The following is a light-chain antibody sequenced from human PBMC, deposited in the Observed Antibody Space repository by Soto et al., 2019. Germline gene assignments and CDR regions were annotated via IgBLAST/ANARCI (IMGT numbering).Light chain of an antibody. CDR2: GNI. Sequence: QSVLTQPPSVSGAPGQRVTISCTGSSSNIGAGYVVHWYQQLPGTAPKLLIYGNINRPSGVPDRFSGSKSDTSASLAITGLQAEDEADYYCQSYDSSLSVYVFGTGTKVTVL. J-gene: IGLJ1*01. CDR3: QSYDSSLSVYV. CDR1: SSNIGAGYV. V-gene: IGLV1-40*01.